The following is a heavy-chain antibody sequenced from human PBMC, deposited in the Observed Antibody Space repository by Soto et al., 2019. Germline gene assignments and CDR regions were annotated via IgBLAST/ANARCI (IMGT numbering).Heavy chain of an antibody. Sequence: QVQLQQWGAGLLKPSETLSLTCAVYGGSFSGYYRSWIRQPPGKGLEWIGEINHSGSTNYNPSPKSRVTIPVDTSKNQFSLKLSSVTAADTAVYYCARYAATVTALDYWGQGTLVTVSS. D-gene: IGHD4-17*01. CDR1: GGSFSGYY. CDR3: ARYAATVTALDY. J-gene: IGHJ4*02. V-gene: IGHV4-34*01. CDR2: INHSGST.